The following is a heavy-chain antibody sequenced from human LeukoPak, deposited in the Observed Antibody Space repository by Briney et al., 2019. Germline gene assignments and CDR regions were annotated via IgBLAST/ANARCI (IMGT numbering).Heavy chain of an antibody. D-gene: IGHD4-17*01. CDR2: ISSSGSTI. J-gene: IGHJ5*02. CDR1: GFTFSDYC. CDR3: ARDARQSHDYGAPRGWFDP. V-gene: IGHV3-11*01. Sequence: GGSLRLSCAASGFTFSDYCMSWIRQAPGKGLEWVSYISSSGSTIYYADSVKGRFTISRDNAKNSLYLQMNSLRAEDTAVYYCARDARQSHDYGAPRGWFDPWGQGTLVTVSS.